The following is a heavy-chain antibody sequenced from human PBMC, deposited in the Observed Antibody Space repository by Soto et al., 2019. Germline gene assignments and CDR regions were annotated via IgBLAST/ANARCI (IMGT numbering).Heavy chain of an antibody. Sequence: AETLSLTCTVSGGSVRTSTSYWGCIRRAPGQGLECIGNIFYSGTTYYNPSLKSRVTISVDTSKNQFSLKLNSVTAADTAVYYCARGRAVTGGWFEPWGQGTLVTVSS. CDR1: GGSVRTSTSY. CDR3: ARGRAVTGGWFEP. D-gene: IGHD1-26*01. V-gene: IGHV4-39*01. CDR2: IFYSGTT. J-gene: IGHJ5*02.